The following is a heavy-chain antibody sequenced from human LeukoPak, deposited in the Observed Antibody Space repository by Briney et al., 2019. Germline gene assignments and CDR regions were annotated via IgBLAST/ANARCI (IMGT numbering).Heavy chain of an antibody. D-gene: IGHD3-10*01. Sequence: GGSLRLSCAASGFTFRSYAMSWVRQAPGKGLEWVSAISGSGGSTYYADSVKGRFTISRDNSKNTLYLQMNSLRAEDTAVYYCAKRGTGYYYGSGSLDVHHPLDYWGQGTLVTVSS. CDR1: GFTFRSYA. J-gene: IGHJ4*02. V-gene: IGHV3-23*01. CDR3: AKRGTGYYYGSGSLDVHHPLDY. CDR2: ISGSGGST.